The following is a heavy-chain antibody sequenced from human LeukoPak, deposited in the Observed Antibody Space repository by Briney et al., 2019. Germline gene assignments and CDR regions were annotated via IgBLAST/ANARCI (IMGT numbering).Heavy chain of an antibody. CDR2: LYSSGNT. CDR1: GGSISSSNYY. V-gene: IGHV4-39*07. CDR3: ARRWEPFYAFDI. Sequence: SETLSLTCTVSGGSISSSNYYWGWIRQPPGKGLEWIGSLYSSGNTYYNPSLKSRVTISADSSKNQFSLKLTSVTAADTAVYYCARRWEPFYAFDIWGQGTMVTVSS. J-gene: IGHJ3*02. D-gene: IGHD1-26*01.